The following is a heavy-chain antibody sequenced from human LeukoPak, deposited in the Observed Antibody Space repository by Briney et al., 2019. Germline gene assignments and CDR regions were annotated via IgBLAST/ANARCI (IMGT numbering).Heavy chain of an antibody. CDR3: AKDSGIAVAGTEAFDI. CDR1: GFTFSSYA. V-gene: IGHV3-23*01. J-gene: IGHJ3*02. D-gene: IGHD6-19*01. Sequence: GGSLRLSCAASGFTFSSYAMSWVRQAPGKGLEWVSAISGSGGSTYYADSVKGRFTISRDNSKNTLYLQMNGLRAEDTAVYYCAKDSGIAVAGTEAFDIWGQGTMVTVSS. CDR2: ISGSGGST.